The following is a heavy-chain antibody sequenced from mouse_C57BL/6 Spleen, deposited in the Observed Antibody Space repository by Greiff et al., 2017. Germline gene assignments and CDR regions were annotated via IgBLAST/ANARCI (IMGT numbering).Heavy chain of an antibody. J-gene: IGHJ3*01. CDR2: IYPGDGDT. CDR1: GYAFSSYW. V-gene: IGHV1-80*01. D-gene: IGHD3-2*02. Sequence: QVQLQQSGAALVKPGASVKISCKASGYAFSSYWMNWVKQRPGKGLEWIGQIYPGDGDTNYNGKFKGKATLTADKSSSTAYMQLSSLTSEDSAVYFCARKEAQATPFAYWGQGTLVTVSA. CDR3: ARKEAQATPFAY.